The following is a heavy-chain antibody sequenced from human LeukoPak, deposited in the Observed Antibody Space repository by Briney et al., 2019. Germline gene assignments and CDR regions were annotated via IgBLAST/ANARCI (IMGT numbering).Heavy chain of an antibody. D-gene: IGHD2-2*01. Sequence: SVKVSCKASGGTFTSYAISWVRQAPGQGLEWMGGIIPIFGTANYAQKFQGRVTITADESTSTAYMELSSLRSEDTAVYYCAHTLGYCSSTSCPKLYYYYYMDVWGKGTTVTVSS. V-gene: IGHV1-69*01. CDR1: GGTFTSYA. CDR3: AHTLGYCSSTSCPKLYYYYYMDV. J-gene: IGHJ6*03. CDR2: IIPIFGTA.